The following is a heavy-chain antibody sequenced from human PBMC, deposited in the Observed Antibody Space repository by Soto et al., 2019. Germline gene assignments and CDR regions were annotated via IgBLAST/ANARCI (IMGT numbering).Heavy chain of an antibody. CDR2: IYSGGST. V-gene: IGHV3-53*01. Sequence: GGSLRLSCAASGFTVTSNYMSWVRQAPGKGLEWVSVIYSGGSTYYADSVKGRFTISRDNSKNTLYLQMNSLRAEDTAVYYCARGLGELRYYYYGMDVWGQGTTVTVSS. CDR3: ARGLGELRYYYYGMDV. CDR1: GFTVTSNY. D-gene: IGHD3-16*01. J-gene: IGHJ6*02.